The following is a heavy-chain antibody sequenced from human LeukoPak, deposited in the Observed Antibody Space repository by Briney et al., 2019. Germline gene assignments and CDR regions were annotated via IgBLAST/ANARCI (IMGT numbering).Heavy chain of an antibody. CDR3: ARVVNPTYCSSPRCYWKGWFDP. CDR1: GYTFTSYY. Sequence: ASVKVSCKASGYTFTSYYMHWVRQAPGQGLEWMGIINPSGGSTSYAQKFQGRVTMTRDMSTSTVYMELSSLRSEDTAVYYCARVVNPTYCSSPRCYWKGWFDPWGQGTLVTVSS. CDR2: INPSGGST. V-gene: IGHV1-46*01. D-gene: IGHD2-2*01. J-gene: IGHJ5*02.